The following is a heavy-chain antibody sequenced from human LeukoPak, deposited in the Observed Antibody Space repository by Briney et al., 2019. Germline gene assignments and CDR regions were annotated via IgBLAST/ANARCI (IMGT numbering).Heavy chain of an antibody. J-gene: IGHJ6*02. D-gene: IGHD2-2*02. Sequence: PGGSLRLSCTASGFTFSSFGMHWVRQAPGKGLEWVTVISYDGSNKFYADSVKGRFTISRDSSKNTLYLQMNSLRAEDTAVYYCARDGYCSSTSCYNDYYYYGMDVWGQGTTVTVSS. CDR3: ARDGYCSSTSCYNDYYYYGMDV. V-gene: IGHV3-30*03. CDR2: ISYDGSNK. CDR1: GFTFSSFG.